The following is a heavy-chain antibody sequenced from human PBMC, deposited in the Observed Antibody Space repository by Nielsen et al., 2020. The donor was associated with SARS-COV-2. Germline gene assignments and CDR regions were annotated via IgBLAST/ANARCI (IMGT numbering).Heavy chain of an antibody. V-gene: IGHV3-23*01. CDR1: GFTFTSYA. J-gene: IGHJ6*02. CDR3: ARGIGQQLVAYYYYGMDV. Sequence: GGSLRLSCAASGFTFTSYAMTWVRQAPAKGLEWVSGIRGSGDKTYYADSVKGRFTISRDNAKNSLYLQMNSLRAEDTALYHCARGIGQQLVAYYYYGMDVWGQGTTVTVSS. CDR2: IRGSGDKT. D-gene: IGHD6-13*01.